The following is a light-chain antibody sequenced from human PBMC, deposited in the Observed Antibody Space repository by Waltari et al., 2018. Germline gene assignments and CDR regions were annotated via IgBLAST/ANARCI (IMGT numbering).Light chain of an antibody. J-gene: IGLJ2*01. Sequence: HPVTAPKRIINEVSNRPSGVSKRFSGSKSGNTGSLTIAGLQAEDEADYYCCSYAGIVVFGGGTKLTVL. CDR2: EVS. CDR3: CSYAGIVV. V-gene: IGLV2-23*02.